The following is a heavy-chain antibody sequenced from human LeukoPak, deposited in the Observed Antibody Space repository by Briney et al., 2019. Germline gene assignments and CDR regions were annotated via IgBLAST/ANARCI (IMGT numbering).Heavy chain of an antibody. J-gene: IGHJ4*02. D-gene: IGHD3-22*01. V-gene: IGHV3-66*01. CDR2: IYSGGRT. CDR1: GFTFSSYA. CDR3: ARESNSGYYLSY. Sequence: PGGSLRLSCEASGFTFSSYAMSWVRQAPGKGLEWVSVIYSGGRTYYADSVKGRFTISRDNSKNTLYLQMNSLRAEDTAVYYCARESNSGYYLSYWGQGTLVTVSS.